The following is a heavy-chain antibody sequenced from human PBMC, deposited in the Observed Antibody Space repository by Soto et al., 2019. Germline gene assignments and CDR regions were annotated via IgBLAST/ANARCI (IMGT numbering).Heavy chain of an antibody. Sequence: SETLSLTCTVSGGSISSGDYYWGWLRQPLGKGLVWIGYIYYSGSTYYNPSLKGRVTISVDTSKNQFSLKLSSVTAADTAVYYCAREVTVVPPTYYYYYGMDVWVQGTTVTVSS. D-gene: IGHD2-15*01. V-gene: IGHV4-30-4*02. CDR1: GGSISSGDYY. CDR2: IYYSGST. CDR3: AREVTVVPPTYYYYYGMDV. J-gene: IGHJ6*02.